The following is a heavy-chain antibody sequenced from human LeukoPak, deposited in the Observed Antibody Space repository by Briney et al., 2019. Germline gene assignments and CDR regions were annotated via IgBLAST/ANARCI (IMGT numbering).Heavy chain of an antibody. CDR2: ISYSGSI. Sequence: WETLSLTCTVSGGSISSYYWSWIRQPPGKGLEWIACISYSGSINYNPSLKRRVTISGDTSKTQLSLMLSSVTAADTAVYYCAREPGFDSSGYLNWFDPWGQGTLVTVSS. CDR3: AREPGFDSSGYLNWFDP. D-gene: IGHD3-22*01. J-gene: IGHJ5*02. V-gene: IGHV4-59*01. CDR1: GGSISSYY.